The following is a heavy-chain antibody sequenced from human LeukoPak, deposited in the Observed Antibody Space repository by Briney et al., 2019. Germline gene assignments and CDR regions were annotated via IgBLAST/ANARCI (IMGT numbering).Heavy chain of an antibody. V-gene: IGHV4-4*07. D-gene: IGHD3-22*01. Sequence: SETLSLTYTVSGGSISSYYWSWIRQPAGKGLEWIGRIYTSGSTNYNPSLKSRVTMSVDTSKNQFSLKLSSVTAADTAVYYCAHYYDSRGVGAFDIWGQGTMVTVSS. CDR1: GGSISSYY. J-gene: IGHJ3*02. CDR3: AHYYDSRGVGAFDI. CDR2: IYTSGST.